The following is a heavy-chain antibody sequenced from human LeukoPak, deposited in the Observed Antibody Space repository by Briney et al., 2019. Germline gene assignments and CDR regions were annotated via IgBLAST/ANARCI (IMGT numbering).Heavy chain of an antibody. J-gene: IGHJ4*02. Sequence: SVTVSCKASGGTFSSYAISWVRQAPGQGLEWMGRIIPILGIANYAQKFQGRVTITADKSTSTAYMELSSLRSEDTAVYYCARDRVYDSSGYSYFDYWGQGTLVTVSS. D-gene: IGHD3-22*01. CDR2: IIPILGIA. CDR1: GGTFSSYA. V-gene: IGHV1-69*04. CDR3: ARDRVYDSSGYSYFDY.